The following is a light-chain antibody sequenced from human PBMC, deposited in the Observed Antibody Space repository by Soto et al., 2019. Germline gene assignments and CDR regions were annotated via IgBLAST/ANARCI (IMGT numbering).Light chain of an antibody. CDR1: NSDVGAYDF. J-gene: IGLJ3*02. CDR3: VSYTTSTTRV. V-gene: IGLV2-14*01. Sequence: QSVLTQPASVSGSPGQSITISCSGTNSDVGAYDFVSWYQHYPGKAPKLLIFGVTNRPSGVSNRFSGSKSGNTASLTISGLQAEDEADYYCVSYTTSTTRVFGGGTKLTVL. CDR2: GVT.